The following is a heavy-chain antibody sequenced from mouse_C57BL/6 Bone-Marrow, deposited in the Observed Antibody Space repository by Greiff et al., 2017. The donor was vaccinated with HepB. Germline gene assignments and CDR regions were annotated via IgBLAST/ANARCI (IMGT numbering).Heavy chain of an antibody. CDR3: ARGGFTTVVDGMDY. Sequence: QVTLKVCGPGILQPSQTLSLTCSFSGFSLSTFGMGVGWIRQPSGKGLEWLAHIWWDDDKYYNPALKSRPTISKATSKNQVFLKIANVDTADPATYYCARGGFTTVVDGMDYGGQGTSVTVSS. J-gene: IGHJ4*01. V-gene: IGHV8-8*01. CDR2: IWWDDDK. CDR1: GFSLSTFGMG. D-gene: IGHD1-1*01.